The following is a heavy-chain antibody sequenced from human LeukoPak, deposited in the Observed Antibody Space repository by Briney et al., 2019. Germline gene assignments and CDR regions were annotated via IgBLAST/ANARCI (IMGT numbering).Heavy chain of an antibody. CDR1: GASSISSGYW. CDR2: IHHSGNT. Sequence: ASETLSLTCVVSGASSISSGYWWSWVRQPPGKGLEWIGEIHHSGNTNFNPSLKSRATISVDKSKNQFSLKMSSVTAADTAVYFCARNGHYSADYWGRGILVTVSP. J-gene: IGHJ4*02. V-gene: IGHV4-4*02. CDR3: ARNGHYSADY. D-gene: IGHD4-17*01.